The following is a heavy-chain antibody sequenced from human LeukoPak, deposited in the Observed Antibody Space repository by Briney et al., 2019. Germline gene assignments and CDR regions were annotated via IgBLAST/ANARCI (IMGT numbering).Heavy chain of an antibody. D-gene: IGHD3-9*01. CDR1: GFTFGDYA. J-gene: IGHJ4*02. CDR3: TRYPHTYYDILTGYSTVNPFDY. V-gene: IGHV3-49*04. Sequence: GGSLRLSCTASGFTFGDYAMSWVRQAPGKGLEWVGFIRSKAYGGTTEYAASVKGRFTISRDDSKSIAYLQMNSLKTEDTAVYYCTRYPHTYYDILTGYSTVNPFDYWGQGTLVTVSS. CDR2: IRSKAYGGTT.